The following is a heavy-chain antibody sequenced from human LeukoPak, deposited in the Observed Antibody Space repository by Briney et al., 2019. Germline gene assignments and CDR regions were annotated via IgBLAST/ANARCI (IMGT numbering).Heavy chain of an antibody. V-gene: IGHV5-51*01. CDR3: ARQGKAAAGKVGDCYYYMDV. CDR1: GYSFTSYW. J-gene: IGHJ6*03. CDR2: IYPGDSDT. D-gene: IGHD6-13*01. Sequence: GESLKISCKGSGYSFTSYWIGWVRQMPGKGLEWMGIIYPGDSDTRYSPSFQGQVTISADKSISTAYLQWSSLKASDTAMCYCARQGKAAAGKVGDCYYYMDVWGKGTTVTVSS.